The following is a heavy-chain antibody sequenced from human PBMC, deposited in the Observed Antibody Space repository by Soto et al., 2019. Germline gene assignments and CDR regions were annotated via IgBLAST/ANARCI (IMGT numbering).Heavy chain of an antibody. CDR2: VYSSGGT. CDR3: ARGQRFSDWFDP. V-gene: IGHV4-4*07. CDR1: GGSMSSYY. J-gene: IGHJ5*02. D-gene: IGHD3-3*01. Sequence: SETLSLTCTVSGGSMSSYYWTWIRQPAGKGLEWIGRVYSSGGTHYNPSLKSRVTISLDASKNQFSLRLLSVTDADTAVYYCARGQRFSDWFDPWGQGTLVTVSS.